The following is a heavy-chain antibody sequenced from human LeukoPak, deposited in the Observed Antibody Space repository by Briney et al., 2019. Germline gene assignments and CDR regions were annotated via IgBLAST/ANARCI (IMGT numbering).Heavy chain of an antibody. D-gene: IGHD4-17*01. CDR2: IWYDGSNK. Sequence: GGSLRLSCAASRFTFSRYGMHWVRQAPGKGLEWVAVIWYDGSNKYYADSVKGRFTISRDNSKNTVYLQMNSLRAEDTAVYYCARRAVADYDYYFYGMDVWGQGTTVTVSS. CDR1: RFTFSRYG. V-gene: IGHV3-33*01. J-gene: IGHJ6*02. CDR3: ARRAVADYDYYFYGMDV.